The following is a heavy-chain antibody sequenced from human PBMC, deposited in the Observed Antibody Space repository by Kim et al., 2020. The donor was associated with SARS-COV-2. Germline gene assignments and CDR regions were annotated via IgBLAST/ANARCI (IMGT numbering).Heavy chain of an antibody. J-gene: IGHJ3*02. V-gene: IGHV3-43*02. Sequence: GGSLRLSCAASGFTFDDYAMHWVRQAPGKGLEWVSLISGDGGSTYYADSVKGRFTISRDNSKNSLYLQMNSLRTEDTALYYCAKVIGYCSSTSCPAGAFDIWGQGTMVTVSS. CDR1: GFTFDDYA. CDR2: ISGDGGST. D-gene: IGHD2-2*01. CDR3: AKVIGYCSSTSCPAGAFDI.